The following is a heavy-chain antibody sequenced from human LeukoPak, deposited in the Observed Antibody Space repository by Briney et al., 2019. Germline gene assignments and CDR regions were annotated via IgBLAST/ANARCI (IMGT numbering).Heavy chain of an antibody. J-gene: IGHJ4*02. D-gene: IGHD4-17*01. CDR2: IIPILGIT. CDR3: ERDDGDGPFDY. Sequence: SVRVSCTGSGGTFTSYAISWVRQGPGQGGEWVGRIIPILGITNYTHKIQGRGTITADKSTSTAYMEMRSLRSEDTAVYYCERDDGDGPFDYWGQGTLVTVSS. V-gene: IGHV1-69*10. CDR1: GGTFTSYA.